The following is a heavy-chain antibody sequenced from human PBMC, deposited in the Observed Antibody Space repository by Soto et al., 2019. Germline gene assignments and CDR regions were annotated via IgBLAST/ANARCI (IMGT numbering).Heavy chain of an antibody. CDR2: IYYSGST. Sequence: SETLSLTCTVSGGSISSGGYYWSWIRQHPGKGLEWIGYIYYSGSTYYNPSLKSRVTISVDTSKNQFSLKLSSVTAADTAVYYCARVLWFGEFHWFDPWGQGTLVTVS. CDR3: ARVLWFGEFHWFDP. J-gene: IGHJ5*02. V-gene: IGHV4-31*03. CDR1: GGSISSGGYY. D-gene: IGHD3-10*01.